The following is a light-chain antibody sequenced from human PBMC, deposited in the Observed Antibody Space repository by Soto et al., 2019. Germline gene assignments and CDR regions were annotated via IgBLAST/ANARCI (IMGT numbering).Light chain of an antibody. CDR1: QNINGW. J-gene: IGKJ1*01. Sequence: DIEMTQSPSTLSSSGGDIFTISCRASQNINGWLAWYQQKPGKAPKVLIYKASSLESGVPSRFSGSGSGTEFTLTISTLQPDDFAIYYCQQYHSYWTFGQGTKVDIK. CDR3: QQYHSYWT. CDR2: KAS. V-gene: IGKV1-5*03.